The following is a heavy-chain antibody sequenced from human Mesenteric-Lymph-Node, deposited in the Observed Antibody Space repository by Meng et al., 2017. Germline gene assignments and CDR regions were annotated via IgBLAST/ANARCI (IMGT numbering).Heavy chain of an antibody. CDR1: GFTVSSNY. V-gene: IGHV3-53*01. J-gene: IGHJ4*02. Sequence: GGSLRLSCAASGFTVSSNYMSWVRQAPGKGRKWVSVIYSGGSTYYADSVKGRFTISRDNSKNTLYLQMNSLRAEDTAVYYCAKAYDFWSGNFDYWGQGTLVTVSS. CDR2: IYSGGST. D-gene: IGHD3-3*01. CDR3: AKAYDFWSGNFDY.